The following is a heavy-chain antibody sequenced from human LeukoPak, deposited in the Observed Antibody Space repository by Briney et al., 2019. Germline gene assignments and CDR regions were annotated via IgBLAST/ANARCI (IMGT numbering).Heavy chain of an antibody. D-gene: IGHD6-13*01. V-gene: IGHV4-39*01. Sequence: PSETLSLTCSVSGGSINSENYYWVWIRQSPGKGLDYIGSIYYNGFSYYNPSLESRVAMSLETSKNRFSLKLRSVTAADTAVYYCARHGPSSWQYWYFDLWGRGTLVTVSS. CDR2: IYYNGFS. CDR3: ARHGPSSWQYWYFDL. J-gene: IGHJ2*01. CDR1: GGSINSENYY.